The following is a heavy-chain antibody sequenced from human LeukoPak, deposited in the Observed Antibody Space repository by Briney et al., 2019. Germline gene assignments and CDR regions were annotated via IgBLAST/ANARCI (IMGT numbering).Heavy chain of an antibody. CDR2: IYYSGST. Sequence: SETLSLTCTVSGGSISSSNSYWDWIRQPPGMGLEWIGNIYYSGSTNYNASLKSRVTISVDTSKNQFSLEVSSVTAADTALYYCARRGGGSWYYFDYWGQGTLVTVSS. V-gene: IGHV4-39*01. CDR1: GGSISSSNSY. CDR3: ARRGGGSWYYFDY. D-gene: IGHD2-15*01. J-gene: IGHJ4*02.